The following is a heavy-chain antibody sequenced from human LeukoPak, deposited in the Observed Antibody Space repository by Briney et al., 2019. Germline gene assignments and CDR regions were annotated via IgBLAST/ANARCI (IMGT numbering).Heavy chain of an antibody. D-gene: IGHD3-10*01. CDR3: ARVRSHGSGPEDFDY. Sequence: TSETLSLTCTVSGGSISSYYWSWIRQPPGKGLEWIWYIYYSGSTKYTPSLKSRVTISVDTSKNQFSLKLSSVTAADTAVYYCARVRSHGSGPEDFDYWGQGTLVTVSS. V-gene: IGHV4-59*01. J-gene: IGHJ4*02. CDR1: GGSISSYY. CDR2: IYYSGST.